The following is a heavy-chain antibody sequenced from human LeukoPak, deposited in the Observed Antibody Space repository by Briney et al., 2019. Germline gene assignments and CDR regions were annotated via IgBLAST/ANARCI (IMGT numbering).Heavy chain of an antibody. J-gene: IGHJ5*02. CDR2: INPHSGGT. D-gene: IGHD3-9*01. V-gene: IGHV1-2*02. CDR3: ARATYDIEDP. Sequence: GASVKVSCKASGYTFTSYGISWVRQAPGQGLEWMGWINPHSGGTNYAQKFQGRVTMTSDTSITTAYMELTRLRSDDTAVYYCARATYDIEDPWGQGTLVTVSS. CDR1: GYTFTSYG.